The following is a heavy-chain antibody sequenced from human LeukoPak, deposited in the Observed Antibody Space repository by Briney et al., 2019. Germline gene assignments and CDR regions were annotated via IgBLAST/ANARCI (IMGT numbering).Heavy chain of an antibody. Sequence: PSETLSLTCTVSGGSISSSSYFWGWIRQPPGKGLEWIGSIYYSGSTYYNPSLKSRVTISVDTSKNQFSLKLSSVTAADTAVYYCARRVSISSASFDPWGQGTLVTVSS. CDR3: ARRVSISSASFDP. CDR1: GGSISSSSYF. CDR2: IYYSGST. V-gene: IGHV4-39*01. J-gene: IGHJ5*02. D-gene: IGHD6-6*01.